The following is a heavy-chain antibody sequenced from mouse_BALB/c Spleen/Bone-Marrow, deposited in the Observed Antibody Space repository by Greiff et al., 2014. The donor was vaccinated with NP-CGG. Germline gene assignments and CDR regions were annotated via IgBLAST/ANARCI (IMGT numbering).Heavy chain of an antibody. J-gene: IGHJ2*01. Sequence: VQLQESGAELVRPGSSVKVSCKASGYAFSSYWMNWVKQRPGQGLEWIGQIYPGDGDTNYNGEFKGKATLTADKSSSTAYMQLSSLTSEDSAVYFCARVRNWADYWGQGTTLTVSS. D-gene: IGHD4-1*01. CDR2: IYPGDGDT. CDR3: ARVRNWADY. CDR1: GYAFSSYW. V-gene: IGHV1-80*01.